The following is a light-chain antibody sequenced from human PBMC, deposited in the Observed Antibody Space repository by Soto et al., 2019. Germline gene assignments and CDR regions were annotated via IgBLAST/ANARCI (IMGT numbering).Light chain of an antibody. Sequence: QSVLTQPASVSGSPGQSITITCTGISSDVGSYNLVSWYQQHPGKAPKLMIYEGSKRPSGVSYRFSGSKSGNTASLTISGLQPEDEADYYCCSYAGSVLFGGGTKVTVL. J-gene: IGLJ2*01. CDR2: EGS. V-gene: IGLV2-23*01. CDR1: SSDVGSYNL. CDR3: CSYAGSVL.